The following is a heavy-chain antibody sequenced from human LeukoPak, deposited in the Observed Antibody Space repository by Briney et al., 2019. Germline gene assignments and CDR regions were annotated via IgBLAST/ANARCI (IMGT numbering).Heavy chain of an antibody. CDR1: GFTFSSYW. CDR2: IKQDGSEK. Sequence: GGSLRLSCAASGFTFSSYWMSWVRQAPGKGLEWVANIKQDGSEKYYVDSVKGRFTISRDNAKNSLYLQMNSLRAEDTAVYYCARDYGVYYYYMDVWGKGTTVTVSS. J-gene: IGHJ6*03. CDR3: ARDYGVYYYYMDV. D-gene: IGHD4-17*01. V-gene: IGHV3-7*01.